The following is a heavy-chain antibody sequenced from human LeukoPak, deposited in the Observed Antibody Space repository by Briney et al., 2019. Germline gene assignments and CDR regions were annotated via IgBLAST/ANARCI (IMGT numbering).Heavy chain of an antibody. CDR1: GYTFTSYG. CDR2: ISAYNGNT. CDR3: ARGETYYDFWSGPRGGAYYFDY. D-gene: IGHD3-3*01. J-gene: IGHJ4*02. Sequence: ASVKVSCKASGYTFTSYGISWVRQAHGQGLEWMGWISAYNGNTNYAQKLQGRVTMTTDTSTSTAYMELRRLRSDDTAVYYCARGETYYDFWSGPRGGAYYFDYWGQGTLVTVSS. V-gene: IGHV1-18*01.